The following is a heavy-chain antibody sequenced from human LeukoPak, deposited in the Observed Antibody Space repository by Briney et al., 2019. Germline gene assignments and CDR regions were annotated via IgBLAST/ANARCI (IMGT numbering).Heavy chain of an antibody. CDR2: IYTSGST. D-gene: IGHD1-26*01. CDR1: GGSISSYY. CDR3: ARDRGGSYYRRIYYFDY. J-gene: IGHJ4*02. V-gene: IGHV4-4*07. Sequence: PSETLSLTCTVSGGSISSYYWSWIRQPAGKGLEWIGRIYTSGSTNYNPSLKSRVSMSVDTSKNQFSLKLSSVTAADTAVYYCARDRGGSYYRRIYYFDYWGQGTLVTVSS.